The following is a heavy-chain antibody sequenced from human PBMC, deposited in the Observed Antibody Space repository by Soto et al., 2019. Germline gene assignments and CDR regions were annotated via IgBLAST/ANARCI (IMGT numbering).Heavy chain of an antibody. V-gene: IGHV3-30-3*01. D-gene: IGHD3-22*01. J-gene: IGHJ6*01. CDR3: ARLDYYDSSPRDYYYYGMDV. CDR2: ISYDGSNK. Sequence: QVQLVESGGGVVQPGRSLRLSCAASGFTFSSYAMHWVRQAPGKGLEWVAVISYDGSNKYYADSVKGRFTISRDNSKNTLYLQMNSLRAEDTAVYYCARLDYYDSSPRDYYYYGMDVW. CDR1: GFTFSSYA.